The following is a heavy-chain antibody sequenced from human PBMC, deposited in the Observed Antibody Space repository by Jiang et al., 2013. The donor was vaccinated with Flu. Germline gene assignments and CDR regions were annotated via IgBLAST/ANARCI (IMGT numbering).Heavy chain of an antibody. CDR1: GGSISSSNW. V-gene: IGHV4-4*02. D-gene: IGHD5-24*01. Sequence: GLVKPSGTLSLTCAVSGGSISSSNWWSWVRQPPGKGLEWIGEIYHSGSTNYNPSLKSRVTISVDKSKNQFSLKLSSVTAADTAVYYCARVWGDGYNLGAGLLPGWYFDLWGRGTLVTVSS. J-gene: IGHJ2*01. CDR3: ARVWGDGYNLGAGLLPGWYFDL. CDR2: IYHSGST.